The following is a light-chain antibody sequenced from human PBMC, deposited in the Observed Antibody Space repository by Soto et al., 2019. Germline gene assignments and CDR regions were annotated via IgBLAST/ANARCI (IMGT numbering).Light chain of an antibody. J-gene: IGKJ3*01. V-gene: IGKV1-13*02. Sequence: AIQLTQSPSSLSASVGDRVTITCRASQGISSALAWYQQNPGKAPTLLIYDASTLESGVPSRFSDSGSGTDFTLTIRSLQPEDFATYYCRQFSGYPFTFGPGTKVDIK. CDR3: RQFSGYPFT. CDR2: DAS. CDR1: QGISSA.